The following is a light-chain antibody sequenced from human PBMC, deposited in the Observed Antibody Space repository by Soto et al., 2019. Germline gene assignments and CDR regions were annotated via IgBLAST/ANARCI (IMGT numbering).Light chain of an antibody. J-gene: IGLJ2*01. CDR2: ANS. V-gene: IGLV1-40*01. CDR1: SSNIVAGYD. Sequence: QLVLTQPPSVSGAPGQRVTISCTGSSSNIVAGYDVHWYQQLPGTAPKLLIYANSNRPSGLPDRFSASKSGTSASLAITGLQAEDEADYYCQSYDSSLSGSVFGGGTKLTVL. CDR3: QSYDSSLSGSV.